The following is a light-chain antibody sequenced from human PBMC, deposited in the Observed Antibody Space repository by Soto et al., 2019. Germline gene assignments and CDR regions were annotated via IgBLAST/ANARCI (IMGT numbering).Light chain of an antibody. J-gene: IGLJ1*01. CDR2: GDS. V-gene: IGLV1-40*01. Sequence: QSVLTQPPSVSGAPGQRVTISCTGSSSNIGAGYHVHWYQQLPGAAPKLLIFGDSNRPSGVPDRFSGSKSGTSVSLAITGLQSDDEADYYCQSYDSSLSGYVFGTGTKVTVL. CDR3: QSYDSSLSGYV. CDR1: SSNIGAGYH.